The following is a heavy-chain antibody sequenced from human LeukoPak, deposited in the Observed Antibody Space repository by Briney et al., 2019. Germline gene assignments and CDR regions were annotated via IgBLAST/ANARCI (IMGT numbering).Heavy chain of an antibody. J-gene: IGHJ4*02. CDR3: AKDGTGYYYGSGTPFDY. V-gene: IGHV3-9*01. CDR1: GFTFDDYA. CDR2: ISWNSGSI. Sequence: GGSLRLSCAASGFTFDDYAMHWVRQAPGKGLEWVSGISWNSGSIGYADSVKGRFTISRDNAKNSLYLQMNSLRAEDTALDYCAKDGTGYYYGSGTPFDYWGQGTLVTVSS. D-gene: IGHD3-10*01.